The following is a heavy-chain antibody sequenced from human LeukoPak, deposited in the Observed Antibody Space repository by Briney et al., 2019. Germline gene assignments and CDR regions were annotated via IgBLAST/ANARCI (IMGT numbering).Heavy chain of an antibody. CDR2: IYTTGST. J-gene: IGHJ4*02. D-gene: IGHD5/OR15-5a*01. CDR3: AKGNPFYDY. V-gene: IGHV4-39*07. Sequence: SETLSLTCTVSGGSISSNNYYWGWIRQPPGKGLEWIGNIYTTGSTYYSPSLKSRVIISLDTSKNQFSLTLSSVTAADTAVYYCAKGNPFYDYWGQGTLVTVSS. CDR1: GGSISSNNYY.